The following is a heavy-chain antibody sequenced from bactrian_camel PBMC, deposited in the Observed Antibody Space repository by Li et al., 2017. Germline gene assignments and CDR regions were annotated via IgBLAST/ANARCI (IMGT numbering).Heavy chain of an antibody. D-gene: IGHD5*01. CDR2: IDSGGGRT. CDR3: VRVSLGWVNY. V-gene: IGHV3S40*01. Sequence: GGGLVQPGGSPRLSCEASGFTFSSYAMNWVRQAPGKGLEWVSSIDSGGGRTYYADFVKGRFTISRANTMNTAYLQMNSLKPEDTAVYYCVRVSLGWVNYWGQGTQVTVS. CDR1: GFTFSSYA. J-gene: IGHJ4*01.